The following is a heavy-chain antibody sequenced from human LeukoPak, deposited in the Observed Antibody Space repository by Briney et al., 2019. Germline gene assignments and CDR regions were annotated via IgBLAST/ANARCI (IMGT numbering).Heavy chain of an antibody. Sequence: PGGSLRLSCAASGFTVSSNYMSWVRQAPGKGLEWVSVIYSGGSTYYADSVKGRFTISRDNAKNTLYLQMNSLRAEDTAVYYCVRGVILTGYNFNWFDPWGQGTLVTVSS. J-gene: IGHJ5*02. V-gene: IGHV3-53*01. CDR3: VRGVILTGYNFNWFDP. CDR2: IYSGGST. CDR1: GFTVSSNY. D-gene: IGHD3-9*01.